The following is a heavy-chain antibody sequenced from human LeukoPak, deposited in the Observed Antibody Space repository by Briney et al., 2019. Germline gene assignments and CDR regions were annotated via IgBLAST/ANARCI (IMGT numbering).Heavy chain of an antibody. CDR2: INHSGST. D-gene: IGHD6-19*01. V-gene: IGHV4-34*01. J-gene: IGHJ3*02. CDR1: GGSISSYY. Sequence: SETLSLTCTVSGGSISSYYWSWIRQPPGKGLEWIGEINHSGSTNYNPSLKSRVTISVDTPKNQFSLKLSSVTAADTAVYYCARGRSAVALDAFDIWGQGTMVTVSS. CDR3: ARGRSAVALDAFDI.